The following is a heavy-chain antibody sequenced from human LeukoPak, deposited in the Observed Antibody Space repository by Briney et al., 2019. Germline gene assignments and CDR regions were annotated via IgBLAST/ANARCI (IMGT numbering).Heavy chain of an antibody. CDR3: AREGSGSYPITP. CDR2: IYHSGSP. V-gene: IGHV4-30-2*01. Sequence: PSETLSLTCTVSGGSISSGGFFWNWIRQPPGKGLEWIGYIYHSGSPYYTPSLKSRVTISTDRSKSRFSLKLSSVTAADTAVYYCAREGSGSYPITPWGQGTLVTVSS. CDR1: GGSISSGGFF. J-gene: IGHJ5*02. D-gene: IGHD3-10*01.